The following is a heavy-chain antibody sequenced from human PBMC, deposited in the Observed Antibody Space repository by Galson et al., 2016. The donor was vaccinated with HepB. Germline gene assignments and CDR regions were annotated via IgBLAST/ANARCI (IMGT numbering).Heavy chain of an antibody. CDR3: AKARQLAYSYGMDV. D-gene: IGHD6-6*01. CDR1: GFTFSSYG. V-gene: IGHV3-30*18. CDR2: ISYDGSNK. Sequence: SLRLSCAASGFTFSSYGMHWVRQAPGKGLEWVAVISYDGSNKYYADSVKGRFTISRDNSKNTLYLQMNSLRAEDTAVYYCAKARQLAYSYGMDVWGQGTTVTVSS. J-gene: IGHJ6*02.